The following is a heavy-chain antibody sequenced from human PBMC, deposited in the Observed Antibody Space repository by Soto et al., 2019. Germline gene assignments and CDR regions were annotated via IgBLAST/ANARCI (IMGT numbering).Heavy chain of an antibody. CDR2: IIPILGIA. Sequence: QVQLVQSGAEVKKPGSSVKVSCKASGGTFSSYTISWVRQAPGQGLEWMGRIIPILGIANYAQKIQGRVTITADKSASTAYMELSSLRSEDTAVYYCASSSIAARDYYYYMDVWGKGTTVTVSS. J-gene: IGHJ6*03. D-gene: IGHD6-6*01. CDR1: GGTFSSYT. V-gene: IGHV1-69*02. CDR3: ASSSIAARDYYYYMDV.